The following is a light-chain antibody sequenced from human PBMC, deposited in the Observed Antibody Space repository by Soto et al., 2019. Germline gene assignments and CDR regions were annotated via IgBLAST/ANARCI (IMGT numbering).Light chain of an antibody. Sequence: AIRMTQSPSSLSASTGDRVTITCRASQGISSYLAWFQQKPGRPPKLLMSATATLQSDVPSRFSGSGSGTDFTLTIGCLQSEDLATYYCQQYYTYPLTFGQGTKVEIK. CDR1: QGISSY. V-gene: IGKV1-8*01. J-gene: IGKJ1*01. CDR3: QQYYTYPLT. CDR2: ATA.